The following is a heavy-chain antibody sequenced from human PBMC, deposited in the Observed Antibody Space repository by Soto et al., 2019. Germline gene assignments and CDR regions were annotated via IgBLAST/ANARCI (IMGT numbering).Heavy chain of an antibody. CDR2: ISAYNGNT. J-gene: IGHJ4*02. Sequence: ASVKVSCKTSGYTFTNYGVNWVRQAPGQGLERMGWISAYNGNTNYAQKLQGRVTMTTDTSTSTACMELRSLRSDDTAVYYCAREVIAAATGGSPGHYDYWGQGTLVTVSS. V-gene: IGHV1-18*01. CDR1: GYTFTNYG. D-gene: IGHD6-13*01. CDR3: AREVIAAATGGSPGHYDY.